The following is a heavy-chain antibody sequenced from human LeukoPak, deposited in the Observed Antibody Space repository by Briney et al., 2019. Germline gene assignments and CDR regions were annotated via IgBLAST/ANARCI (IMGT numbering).Heavy chain of an antibody. CDR3: ATRGIRLGELSATGFDY. Sequence: GASVKVSCKASGYTFTGYYIHWVRQAPGQGPEWMGCINPNSGGTNCAQKFQGRVTMTRDTSISTAYMELSGLRSDDTAVYYCATRGIRLGELSATGFDYWGQGTLVTVSS. D-gene: IGHD3-16*02. CDR1: GYTFTGYY. CDR2: INPNSGGT. V-gene: IGHV1-2*02. J-gene: IGHJ4*02.